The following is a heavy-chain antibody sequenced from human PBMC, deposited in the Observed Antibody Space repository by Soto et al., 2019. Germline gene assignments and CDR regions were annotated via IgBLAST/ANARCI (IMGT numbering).Heavy chain of an antibody. J-gene: IGHJ4*02. CDR3: ARDRREGSWYGFDY. CDR1: GGSISSGGYY. V-gene: IGHV4-31*03. CDR2: IYYSGST. D-gene: IGHD6-13*01. Sequence: QVQLQESGPGLVKPSQTMSLTCTVSGGSISSGGYYWSWIRQHPGKGLEWIGYIYYSGSTYYNPSLKSRVTISVDTSKNQFSLKLSSVTAADTAVYYCARDRREGSWYGFDYWGQGTLVTVSS.